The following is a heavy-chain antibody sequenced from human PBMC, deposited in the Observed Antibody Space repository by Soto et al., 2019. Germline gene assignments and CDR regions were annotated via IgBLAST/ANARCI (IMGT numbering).Heavy chain of an antibody. CDR2: INAGNGNT. Sequence: GASVKVSCKASGYTFTSYAMHCVRQAPGQRLEWMGWINAGNGNTKYSQKFQGRVTITRDTSASTAYMELSSLRSEDTAVYYCAREMWDIVVVPAAILDYWGQGTLVTVSS. CDR1: GYTFTSYA. D-gene: IGHD2-2*02. CDR3: AREMWDIVVVPAAILDY. V-gene: IGHV1-3*01. J-gene: IGHJ4*02.